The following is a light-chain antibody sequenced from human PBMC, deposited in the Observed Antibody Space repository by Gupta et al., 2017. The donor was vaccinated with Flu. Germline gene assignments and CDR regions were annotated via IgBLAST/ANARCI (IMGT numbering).Light chain of an antibody. CDR3: QQYFGTPLT. J-gene: IGKJ4*01. CDR1: QMLLYRSNNKND. CDR2: WAS. Sequence: NCKSSQMLLYRSNNKNDLSWYQQKPGQPPKLLIYWASTRESGVPARFIGSGSGTDFTLPISSLQAEDVALYYFQQYFGTPLTFGGGTRVEIK. V-gene: IGKV4-1*01.